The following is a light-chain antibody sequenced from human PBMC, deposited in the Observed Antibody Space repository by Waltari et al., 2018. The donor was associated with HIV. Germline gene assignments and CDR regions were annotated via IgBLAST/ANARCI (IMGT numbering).Light chain of an antibody. V-gene: IGLV4-69*01. J-gene: IGLJ3*02. Sequence: QLVLTQSPSASAPLGASVNLTCILSSGHRSFAHAWHPQQPETGPRFLVKVNGDGSHNKGEGVPSRFSGSSSGAERYLTISSLQSEDEADYYCQTWGTGIWVFGGGTKLTVL. CDR1: SGHRSFA. CDR3: QTWGTGIWV. CDR2: VNGDGSH.